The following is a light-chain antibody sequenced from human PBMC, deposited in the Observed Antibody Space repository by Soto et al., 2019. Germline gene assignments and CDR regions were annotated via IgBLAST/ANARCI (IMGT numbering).Light chain of an antibody. J-gene: IGKJ1*01. V-gene: IGKV3-20*01. CDR2: GVS. Sequence: EIVLTQSPVTLSLSPGKRATLSCRASQSVSSSYLAWYQQKPGQPPRLLIYGVSNRPTGIPDRFSGSGSGTDFTLTISRLEPEDFAVYYCQQYGTSPWTFGQGTKVEIK. CDR1: QSVSSSY. CDR3: QQYGTSPWT.